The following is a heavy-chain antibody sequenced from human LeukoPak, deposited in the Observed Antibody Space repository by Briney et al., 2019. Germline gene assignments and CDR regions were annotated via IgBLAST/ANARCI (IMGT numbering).Heavy chain of an antibody. D-gene: IGHD3-10*01. CDR1: GFTFNSFW. CDR2: MNEYATTR. J-gene: IGHJ4*02. V-gene: IGHV3-74*01. CDR3: ARGGVQPVDY. Sequence: GGSLGLSCAASGFTFNSFWMHWVRQAPGKGLVWVSDMNEYATTRRYADSVKGRFTISRDNAKNTLYLQMNNLRAEDTAMYFCARGGVQPVDYWGQGTLVIVSS.